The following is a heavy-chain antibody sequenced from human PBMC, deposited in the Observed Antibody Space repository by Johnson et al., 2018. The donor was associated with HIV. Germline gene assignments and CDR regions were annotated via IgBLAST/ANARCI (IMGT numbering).Heavy chain of an antibody. CDR2: ISYDGSYK. J-gene: IGHJ3*02. D-gene: IGHD3-3*01. CDR3: AKGDYNFWSGDAFDI. CDR1: GFTFSSYA. V-gene: IGHV3-30*01. Sequence: QVQLVEFGGGLIQPGGSLRLSCAASGFTFSSYAMHWVRQAPGKGLAWVAVISYDGSYKYYADSVKGRFTISRDNSKNTLYLQMNSLRAEDTAVYYCAKGDYNFWSGDAFDIWGQGTMVTVSS.